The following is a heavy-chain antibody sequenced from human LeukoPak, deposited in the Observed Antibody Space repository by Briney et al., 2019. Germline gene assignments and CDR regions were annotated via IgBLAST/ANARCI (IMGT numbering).Heavy chain of an antibody. J-gene: IGHJ6*03. Sequence: SQTLSLTCAISGDSVSSNSAAWNWIRQSPSRGLEWLGRTYYRSKWYNDYAVSVKSRITINPDTSKNQFSLQLNSVTPEDTAVYYCARGGRVAPGRIAARPQDYYYYYYMDVWGKGTTVTVSS. V-gene: IGHV6-1*01. CDR1: GDSVSSNSAA. D-gene: IGHD6-6*01. CDR3: ARGGRVAPGRIAARPQDYYYYYYMDV. CDR2: TYYRSKWYN.